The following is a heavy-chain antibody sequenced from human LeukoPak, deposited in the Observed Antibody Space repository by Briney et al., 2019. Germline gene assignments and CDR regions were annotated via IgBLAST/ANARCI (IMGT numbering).Heavy chain of an antibody. V-gene: IGHV4-34*01. CDR1: GGSFSGYY. J-gene: IGHJ4*02. Sequence: SETLSLTCAVDGGSFSGYYWSWIRQPPGKGLEWIGEINHSGSTNYNPSLKSRVTISVDTSKNQFSLKLSSVTAADTAVYYCASTRTYYYDSSGYYSGWGQGTLVTVSS. D-gene: IGHD3-22*01. CDR2: INHSGST. CDR3: ASTRTYYYDSSGYYSG.